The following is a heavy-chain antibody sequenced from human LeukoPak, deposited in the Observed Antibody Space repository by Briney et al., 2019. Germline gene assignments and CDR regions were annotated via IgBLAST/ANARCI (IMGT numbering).Heavy chain of an antibody. J-gene: IGHJ4*02. CDR3: ARELVGATSDY. V-gene: IGHV1-8*02. CDR1: GYTFTSYY. CDR2: MNPNSGNT. D-gene: IGHD1-26*01. Sequence: EASVKVSCKASGYTFTSYYMHWVRQAPGQGLEWMGWMNPNSGNTGYAQKFQGRVTMTRDTSISTVYMELSSLRSEDTAVYYCARELVGATSDYWGQGTLVTVSS.